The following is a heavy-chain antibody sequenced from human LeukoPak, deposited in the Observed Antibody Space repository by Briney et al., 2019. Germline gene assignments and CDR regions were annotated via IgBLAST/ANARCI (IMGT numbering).Heavy chain of an antibody. CDR2: ISTGSRTI. J-gene: IGHJ4*02. CDR3: ARDTEHLYFVFDH. D-gene: IGHD3-9*01. Sequence: PGGSLRLSCTGFGFSFSRHSMNWVRQAPGKGLEWVSYISTGSRTIYYADSVKGRFTISRDNAMNSLYLQMNSLRDEDTAVYYCARDTEHLYFVFDHWGQGTLVTVSS. V-gene: IGHV3-48*02. CDR1: GFSFSRHS.